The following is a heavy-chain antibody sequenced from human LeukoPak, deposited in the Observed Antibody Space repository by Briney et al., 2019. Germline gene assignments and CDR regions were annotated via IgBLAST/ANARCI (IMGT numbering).Heavy chain of an antibody. D-gene: IGHD3-16*01. CDR2: IWSNGRNK. CDR1: GFTFPTDG. V-gene: IGHV3-33*06. Sequence: GGSLRLSCVASGFTFPTDGMHWVRQAPGKGLEWVAVIWSNGRNKYYADSVKGRFTISRDNSKNTLYLEMNSLRAEDTAVYYCAKELGPFDGFDIWGQGTVVPVSS. CDR3: AKELGPFDGFDI. J-gene: IGHJ3*02.